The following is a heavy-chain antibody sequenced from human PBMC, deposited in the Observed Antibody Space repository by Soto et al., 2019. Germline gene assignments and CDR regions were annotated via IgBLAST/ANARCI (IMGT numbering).Heavy chain of an antibody. V-gene: IGHV1-18*01. Sequence: ASVKVSCKASGYTFTSYGISWVRQAPGQGLEWMGWISAYNGNTNYAQKLQGRVTMTTDTSTSTAYMELRSLRSDDTAVYYCARDCSSTRCYGFGYSSGWGIDYWGQGTLVTSPQ. J-gene: IGHJ4*02. CDR1: GYTFTSYG. D-gene: IGHD2-2*01. CDR2: ISAYNGNT. CDR3: ARDCSSTRCYGFGYSSGWGIDY.